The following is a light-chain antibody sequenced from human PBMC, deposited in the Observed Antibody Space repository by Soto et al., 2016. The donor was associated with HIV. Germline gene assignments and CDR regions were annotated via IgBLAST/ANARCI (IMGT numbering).Light chain of an antibody. J-gene: IGLJ1*01. CDR3: QVWDSRSNPRV. Sequence: SYVLTQTPSVSVAPGQTARIPCQGDNIGIKHVHWYRQMAGQAPVLVVYGNGDRPSGIPERFSGSKSGTTATLTISRVETGDEADYYCQVWDSRSNPRVFGTGTKVTV. V-gene: IGLV3-21*02. CDR2: GNG. CDR1: NIGIKH.